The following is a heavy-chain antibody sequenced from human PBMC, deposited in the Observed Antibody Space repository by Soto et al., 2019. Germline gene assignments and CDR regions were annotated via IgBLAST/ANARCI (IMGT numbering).Heavy chain of an antibody. J-gene: IGHJ4*02. CDR3: AKAPRITMVRGVIPNYFDY. D-gene: IGHD3-10*01. Sequence: GGSLRLSCAASGFTFSSYAMSWVRQAPGKGLEWVSAISGSGGSTYYADSVKGRFTISRDNSKNTLYLQMNSLRAEDTAVYYCAKAPRITMVRGVIPNYFDYWGQGTLVTVSS. CDR2: ISGSGGST. V-gene: IGHV3-23*01. CDR1: GFTFSSYA.